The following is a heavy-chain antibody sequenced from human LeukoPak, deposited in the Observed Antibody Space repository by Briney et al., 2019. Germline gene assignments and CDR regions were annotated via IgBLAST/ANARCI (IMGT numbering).Heavy chain of an antibody. CDR1: GGSISSYY. Sequence: PSETLSLTCTVSGGSISSYYWSWLRQPPGKGLEWIGYIYYSGSTNYNPSLKSRVTMSVDTSKNQFSLKLSSVTAADTAVYYCTRQPYNWNDYYYHGMDVWGQGTTVTVSS. V-gene: IGHV4-59*08. J-gene: IGHJ6*02. D-gene: IGHD1-1*01. CDR3: TRQPYNWNDYYYHGMDV. CDR2: IYYSGST.